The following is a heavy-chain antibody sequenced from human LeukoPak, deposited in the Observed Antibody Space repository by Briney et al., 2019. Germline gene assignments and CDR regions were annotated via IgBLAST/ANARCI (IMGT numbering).Heavy chain of an antibody. J-gene: IGHJ3*02. CDR2: ISSSSSYI. CDR1: GFTFSSYS. CDR3: AVEMRAGWGQQLVHTGDAFDI. D-gene: IGHD6-13*01. Sequence: PRGSLRLSCAASGFTFSSYSMNWVRQAPGKGLEWVSSISSSSSYIYYADSVKGRFTISRDNAKNSLYLQMNSLRAEDTAVYYCAVEMRAGWGQQLVHTGDAFDIWGQGTMVTVSS. V-gene: IGHV3-21*01.